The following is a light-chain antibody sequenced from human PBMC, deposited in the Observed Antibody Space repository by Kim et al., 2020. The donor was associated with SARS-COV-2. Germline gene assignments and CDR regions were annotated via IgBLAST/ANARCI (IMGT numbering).Light chain of an antibody. CDR3: QQYYRYPS. J-gene: IGKJ1*01. CDR1: QDISSY. V-gene: IGKV1-8*01. Sequence: SASTGDRVTITCRASQDISSYLAWYQQKPGKAPKLLIYAASTLQSGVPSRFSGSGSGTDFTLTISCLQSEDFATYYCQQYYRYPSFGQGTKVDIK. CDR2: AAS.